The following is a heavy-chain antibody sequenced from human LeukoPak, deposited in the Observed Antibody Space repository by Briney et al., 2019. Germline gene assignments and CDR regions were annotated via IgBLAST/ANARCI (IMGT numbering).Heavy chain of an antibody. CDR3: ARDSSYERSMVRGVTHDY. CDR1: GGTFSSYA. Sequence: GASVKVSCKASGGTFSSYAISWVRQAPGQGLEWMGGVIPIFGTSNYAQKFQGRVTVTADKSTSTAYMELSSLRSEDTAVYYCARDSSYERSMVRGVTHDYWGQGTLVTVSS. D-gene: IGHD3-10*01. V-gene: IGHV1-69*06. J-gene: IGHJ4*02. CDR2: VIPIFGTS.